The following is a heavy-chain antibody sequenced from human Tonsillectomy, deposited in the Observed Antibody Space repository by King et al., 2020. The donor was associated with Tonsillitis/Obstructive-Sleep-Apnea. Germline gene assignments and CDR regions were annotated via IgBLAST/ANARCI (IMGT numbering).Heavy chain of an antibody. CDR1: GFTFSNYA. D-gene: IGHD3-16*01. CDR3: ARDGGGSGGLFDYIDY. CDR2: ISYDGSDK. V-gene: IGHV3-30*03. J-gene: IGHJ4*01. Sequence: VQLVESGGGVVQPGRSLRLSCAASGFTFSNYAMHWVRQAPGKGLEWVAVISYDGSDKNYADSVKGRFTISRDNSKNTLYLQMHSLRAEDTAVYYCARDGGGSGGLFDYIDYWGHGILVTVSS.